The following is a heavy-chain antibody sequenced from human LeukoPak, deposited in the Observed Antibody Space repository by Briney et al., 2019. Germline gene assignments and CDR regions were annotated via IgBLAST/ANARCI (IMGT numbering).Heavy chain of an antibody. V-gene: IGHV1-2*02. Sequence: GASVKVSCKASGYTFTDYYMNWVRQAPGQGLEWMGWINPNSGGTNYAQKFQGRVTMTRDTSITTAYMELSRLRSDDTAVYYCARDLPLTAAPSRDWFDPWGQGTLVIVSS. J-gene: IGHJ5*02. CDR2: INPNSGGT. CDR1: GYTFTDYY. CDR3: ARDLPLTAAPSRDWFDP. D-gene: IGHD6-6*01.